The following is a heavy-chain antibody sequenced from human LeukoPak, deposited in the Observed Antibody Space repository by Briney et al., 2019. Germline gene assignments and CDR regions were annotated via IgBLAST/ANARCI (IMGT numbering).Heavy chain of an antibody. CDR3: ARSGYYYDSSGYSDY. J-gene: IGHJ4*02. CDR2: IYPGDSDT. Sequence: GESLKISCKGSGYFFTSYWIGWVRQMPGKGPEWMGIIYPGDSDTRYSPSFQGQVTISADKSISTAYLQWSSLKASDTAMYYCARSGYYYDSSGYSDYWGQGTLVTVSS. V-gene: IGHV5-51*01. D-gene: IGHD3-22*01. CDR1: GYFFTSYW.